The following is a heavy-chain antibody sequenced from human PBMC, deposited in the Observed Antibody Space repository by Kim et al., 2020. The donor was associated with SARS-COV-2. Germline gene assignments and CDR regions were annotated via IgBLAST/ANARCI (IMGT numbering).Heavy chain of an antibody. V-gene: IGHV3-7*01. CDR1: GFTFSSYW. J-gene: IGHJ2*01. CDR2: IKQDGSEK. D-gene: IGHD3-10*01. Sequence: GGSLRLSCAASGFTFSSYWMSWVRQAPGKGLEWVANIKQDGSEKYYVDSVKGRFTISRDNAKNSLYLQMNSLRAEDTAGYYCAREDRITMLRGLIYWYFDLWGRGTLGTVSS. CDR3: AREDRITMLRGLIYWYFDL.